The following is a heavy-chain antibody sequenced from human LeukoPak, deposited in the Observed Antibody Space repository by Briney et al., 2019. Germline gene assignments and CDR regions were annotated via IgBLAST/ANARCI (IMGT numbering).Heavy chain of an antibody. J-gene: IGHJ4*02. V-gene: IGHV3-53*01. Sequence: GGSLRLSCAASGFTVSSNYMSWVRQAPGKGLEWVSVIYSGGSTYYADSVKGRFTISRDNSKNTLYLQMNSLRAEDTAVYYCARRRDYYDSSGYYEAFDYWGQGTLVTVSS. CDR2: IYSGGST. D-gene: IGHD3-22*01. CDR1: GFTVSSNY. CDR3: ARRRDYYDSSGYYEAFDY.